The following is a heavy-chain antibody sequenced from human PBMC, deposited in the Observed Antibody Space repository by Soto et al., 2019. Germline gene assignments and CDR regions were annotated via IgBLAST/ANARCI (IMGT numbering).Heavy chain of an antibody. CDR1: GGSFSGYY. D-gene: IGHD2-8*02. Sequence: QVQLQQWGAGLLKPSETLSLTCAVYGGSFSGYYWTWIRQPPGTGLEWIGAINNSGSTNYNPSLKSRITISVDTSKNQFSLKLTSVTAAATAVYYCARDKITGLFDYWGQGTLVTVSS. V-gene: IGHV4-34*01. J-gene: IGHJ4*02. CDR3: ARDKITGLFDY. CDR2: INNSGST.